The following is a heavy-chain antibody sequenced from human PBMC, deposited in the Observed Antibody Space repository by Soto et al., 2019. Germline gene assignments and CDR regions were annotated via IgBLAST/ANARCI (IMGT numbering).Heavy chain of an antibody. J-gene: IGHJ6*02. D-gene: IGHD1-26*01. Sequence: QVQLVESGGGVVQPGRSLRLSCAASGFTFSSYGMHWVRQAPGKGLEWVEVISYDGSNKYYADSVKGRFTISRDNSKNTLYLEMNNLRAEDTAVYYWAKDMPSGPALYDYYGMYVWCQVTTVTVSS. V-gene: IGHV3-30*18. CDR1: GFTFSSYG. CDR3: AKDMPSGPALYDYYGMYV. CDR2: ISYDGSNK.